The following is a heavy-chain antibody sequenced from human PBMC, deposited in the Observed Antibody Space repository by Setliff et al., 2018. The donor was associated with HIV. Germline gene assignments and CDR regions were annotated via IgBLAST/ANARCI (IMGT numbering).Heavy chain of an antibody. V-gene: IGHV1-8*02. Sequence: ASVKVSCKASGYTFTSYDINWVRQATGQGLEWMGWMNPNNGNTGYAQKFQGRVTMTRNTSISTAYMELSSLRSEDTAVYYCAREGNFWRVFDPWGQGTLVTVSS. CDR2: MNPNNGNT. J-gene: IGHJ5*02. D-gene: IGHD3-3*01. CDR3: AREGNFWRVFDP. CDR1: GYTFTSYD.